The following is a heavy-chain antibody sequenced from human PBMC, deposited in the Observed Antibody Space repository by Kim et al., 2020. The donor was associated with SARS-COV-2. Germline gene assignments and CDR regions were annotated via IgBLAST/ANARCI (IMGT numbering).Heavy chain of an antibody. D-gene: IGHD1-26*01. V-gene: IGHV4-61*01. CDR2: IYYSGST. J-gene: IGHJ5*02. Sequence: SETLSLTCTVSGGSVSSGSYYWSWIRQPPGKGLEWIGYIYYSGSTNYNPSLKSRVTISVDTSKNQFSLNLSSVTAADTAVYYCARVGGEWELLRGWFDPWGRGARVTVSS. CDR1: GGSVSSGSYY. CDR3: ARVGGEWELLRGWFDP.